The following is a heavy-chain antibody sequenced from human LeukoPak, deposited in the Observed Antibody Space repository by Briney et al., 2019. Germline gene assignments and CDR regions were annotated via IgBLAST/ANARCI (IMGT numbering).Heavy chain of an antibody. CDR3: SKGGGTYPDDYFDS. CDR1: GFTFSNYA. Sequence: GGSLRLSCAASGFTFSNYAMSWVRQAPGKGLEWVSAISGSGGSTYYADSVKGRFTISRDNSKNTVYVQMNSLGAEDTAVYYCSKGGGTYPDDYFDSWGQGTPVTVSS. V-gene: IGHV3-23*01. J-gene: IGHJ4*02. CDR2: ISGSGGST.